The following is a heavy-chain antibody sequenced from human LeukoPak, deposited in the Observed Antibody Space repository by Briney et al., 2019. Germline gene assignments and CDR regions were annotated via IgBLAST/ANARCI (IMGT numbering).Heavy chain of an antibody. V-gene: IGHV4-59*08. CDR1: GGXISSYY. CDR2: IYYSGST. Sequence: SETLSLTCTVSGGXISSYYCSWIRQPPGKGQEWLGYIYYSGSTNYNPSLKSRVTISVDTSKNQFSLKLSSVTAADTAVYYCARRPRYSSSSRYYYYGMDVWGQGTTVTVSS. J-gene: IGHJ6*02. D-gene: IGHD6-6*01. CDR3: ARRPRYSSSSRYYYYGMDV.